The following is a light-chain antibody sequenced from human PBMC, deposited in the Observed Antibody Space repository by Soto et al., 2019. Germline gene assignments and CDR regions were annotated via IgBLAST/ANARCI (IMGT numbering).Light chain of an antibody. CDR1: QTISHY. CDR2: RSS. J-gene: IGKJ1*01. Sequence: DIPMNQSPSTLSASVGDRGTITCRARQTISHYLTWYQQRPGKAPKLLIYRSSILQNGVPSRFSGSGSGTEFTLTISSLQPDDFATYYCQQYYIYATFGQGTRVEI. CDR3: QQYYIYAT. V-gene: IGKV1-5*03.